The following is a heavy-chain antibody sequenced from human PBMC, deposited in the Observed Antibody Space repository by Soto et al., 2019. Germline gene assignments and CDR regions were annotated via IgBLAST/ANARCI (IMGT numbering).Heavy chain of an antibody. D-gene: IGHD2-8*01. Sequence: QVQLVQSGAEVKKPGSSVKVSCKASGDVFRSYGINWVRQAPGQGLEWVGGIIPISGTTNYAQKFQGRVAITADESTDTVYMALSRLRSEDTAVYFGARGRCLNGLCHTADDGMDVWGQGTTVTVSS. CDR2: IIPISGTT. CDR1: GDVFRSYG. V-gene: IGHV1-69*01. CDR3: ARGRCLNGLCHTADDGMDV. J-gene: IGHJ6*02.